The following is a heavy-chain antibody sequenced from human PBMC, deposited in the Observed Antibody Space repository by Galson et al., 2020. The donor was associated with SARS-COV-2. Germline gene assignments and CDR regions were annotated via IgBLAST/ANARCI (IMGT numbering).Heavy chain of an antibody. V-gene: IGHV3-15*01. J-gene: IGHJ6*03. CDR3: AIRFGGLGYMDV. CDR1: GFTFSNAW. Sequence: GGSLRLSCAVSGFTFSNAWMIWVRQAPGKGLELVGRIKRRIDGETTDYVASVKGRFIISRDDLKNTLYLHMNGLKTEDTGVYYCAIRFGGLGYMDVWGKGTTVTVSS. D-gene: IGHD3-10*01. CDR2: IKRRIDGETT.